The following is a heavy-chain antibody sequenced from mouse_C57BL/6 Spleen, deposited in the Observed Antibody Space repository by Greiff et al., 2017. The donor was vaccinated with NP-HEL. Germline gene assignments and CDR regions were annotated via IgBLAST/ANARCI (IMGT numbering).Heavy chain of an antibody. D-gene: IGHD2-14*01. CDR1: GYAFSNSW. V-gene: IGHV1-82*01. J-gene: IGHJ4*01. CDR2: IYPGDGDT. Sequence: VQLHQSGPELVKPGASVKISCKASGYAFSNSWMNWVKQRPGKGLEWIGRIYPGDGDTNYNGKFKGKATLTADKSSSTAYMQLSSLTSEDSAVYFCARNYRAMDYWGQGTSVTVSS. CDR3: ARNYRAMDY.